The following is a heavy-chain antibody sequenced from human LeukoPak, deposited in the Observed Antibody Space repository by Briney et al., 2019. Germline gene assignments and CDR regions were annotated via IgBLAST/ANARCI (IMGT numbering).Heavy chain of an antibody. J-gene: IGHJ4*02. CDR2: IYHSGST. Sequence: SETLSLTCAVSGGSISSGGYSWSWIRQPPGKCLEWLGYIYHSGSTYYNPSLKSRVTISVDRSKNQFSLKLSSVTAADTAVYYCARGAAAGVDYFDYWGQGTLVTVSS. CDR1: GGSISSGGYS. V-gene: IGHV4-30-2*01. CDR3: ARGAAAGVDYFDY. D-gene: IGHD6-13*01.